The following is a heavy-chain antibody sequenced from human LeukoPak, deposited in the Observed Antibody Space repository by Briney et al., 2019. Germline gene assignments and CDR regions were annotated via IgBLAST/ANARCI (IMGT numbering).Heavy chain of an antibody. CDR3: ARDSTVSHAFDI. CDR2: IYTSGST. V-gene: IGHV4-39*07. CDR1: GGSISSSSYY. D-gene: IGHD4-17*01. J-gene: IGHJ3*02. Sequence: SETLSLTCPVSGGSISSSSYYWGWIRQPPGKGLEWIGRIYTSGSTNYNPSLKSRVTMSVDTSKNQFSLKLSSVTAADTAVYYCARDSTVSHAFDIWGQGTMVTVSS.